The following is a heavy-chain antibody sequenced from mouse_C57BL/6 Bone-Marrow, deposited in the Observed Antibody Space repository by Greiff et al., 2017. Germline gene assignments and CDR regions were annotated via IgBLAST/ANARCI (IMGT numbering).Heavy chain of an antibody. CDR2: INPNNGGT. Sequence: VQLQQSGPELVKPGASVKIPCKASGYTFTDCNMDWVKQSHGKSLEWIGDINPNNGGTIYNQKFKGKATLTVDKSSSTAYMELRSLTSEDTAVYYCARSWCFDVWGTGTTVTVSS. CDR1: GYTFTDCN. J-gene: IGHJ1*03. V-gene: IGHV1-18*01. CDR3: ARSWCFDV.